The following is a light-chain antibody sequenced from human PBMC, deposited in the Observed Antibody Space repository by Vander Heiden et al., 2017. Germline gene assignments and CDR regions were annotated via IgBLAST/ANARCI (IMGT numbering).Light chain of an antibody. Sequence: EIVMTQSPATLSVSPGERATLSCRASQSVSSNLAWYQQKPGQAPRLLIYGASTRATGIPARFSGSGSGTEFTLTISSRQSEDFAVYYCQQYNNWPVWTFGQGTKVEIK. CDR3: QQYNNWPVWT. CDR1: QSVSSN. V-gene: IGKV3-15*01. CDR2: GAS. J-gene: IGKJ1*01.